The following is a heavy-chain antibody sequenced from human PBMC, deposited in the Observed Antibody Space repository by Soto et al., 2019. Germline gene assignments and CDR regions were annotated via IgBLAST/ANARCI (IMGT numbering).Heavy chain of an antibody. J-gene: IGHJ6*02. D-gene: IGHD6-6*01. V-gene: IGHV3-21*01. CDR3: ARVGIAARPYSYYYGMDV. CDR2: ISSSSSYI. CDR1: GFTFSSYS. Sequence: SGGSLRLSCAASGFTFSSYSMNWVRQAPGKGLEWVSSISSSSSYIYYADSVKGRFTISRDNAKNSLYLQMNSLRAEDTAVYYCARVGIAARPYSYYYGMDVWGQGTTVTVSS.